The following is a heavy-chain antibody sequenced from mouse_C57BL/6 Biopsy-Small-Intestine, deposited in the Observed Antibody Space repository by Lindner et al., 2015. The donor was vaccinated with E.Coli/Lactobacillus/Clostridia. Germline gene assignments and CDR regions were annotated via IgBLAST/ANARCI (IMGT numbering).Heavy chain of an antibody. J-gene: IGHJ1*01. V-gene: IGHV9-3*02. D-gene: IGHD1-1*01. CDR1: GYTFTTYA. Sequence: VKVSCKASGYTFTTYAMNWVRQAPGQGLEWMGWIDTITGNPTYAQGFAGRFVFSLDTSVSTAYLHISSVKSDDTAVYYCARDYMGYRDGQWLNYGMDVWGQGTTVTVSS. CDR2: IDTITGNP. CDR3: ARDYMGYRDGQWLNYGMDV.